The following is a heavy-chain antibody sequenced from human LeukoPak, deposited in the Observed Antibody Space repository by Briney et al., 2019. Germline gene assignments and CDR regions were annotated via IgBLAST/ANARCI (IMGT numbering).Heavy chain of an antibody. J-gene: IGHJ4*02. CDR3: TTGNYYDRSGYSLDY. V-gene: IGHV3-15*01. Sequence: GGSLRLSCAASGFTFIYAWMSWVRQAPGKGLEWVGRIKSRTDGGTTDYAAPVKGRFTISRDDSRNTLYLQLSSLKTEDTAVYYCTTGNYYDRSGYSLDYWGQGTLVSVSS. CDR1: GFTFIYAW. D-gene: IGHD3-22*01. CDR2: IKSRTDGGTT.